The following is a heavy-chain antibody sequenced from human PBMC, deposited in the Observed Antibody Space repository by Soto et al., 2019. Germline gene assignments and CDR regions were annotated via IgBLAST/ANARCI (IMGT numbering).Heavy chain of an antibody. D-gene: IGHD5-12*01. CDR3: AKGAEGYVVSSLDY. CDR1: GFTFSDYA. CDR2: ITSSGSST. Sequence: EVQLLESGGGFVQPGGSLRLSCAASGFTFSDYAMTWVRQAPGKGLEWVSAITSSGSSTYYAESVKGRFTISRDNSKSTLYMQMNSLRAEDTATYSWAKGAEGYVVSSLDYWGQGTLVTVSS. J-gene: IGHJ4*02. V-gene: IGHV3-23*01.